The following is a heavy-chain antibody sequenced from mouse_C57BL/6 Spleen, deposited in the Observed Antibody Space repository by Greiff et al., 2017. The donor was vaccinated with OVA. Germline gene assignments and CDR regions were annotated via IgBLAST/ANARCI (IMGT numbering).Heavy chain of an antibody. Sequence: VKVVESGPGLVAPSQSLSITCTVSGFSLTSYGVHWVRQPPGKGLEWLVVIWSDGSTTYNSALKSRLSISKDNSKSQVFLKMNSLQTDDTAMYYCATVITPDYYAMDYWGQGTSVTVSS. J-gene: IGHJ4*01. CDR2: IWSDGST. V-gene: IGHV2-6*03. D-gene: IGHD1-1*01. CDR1: GFSLTSYG. CDR3: ATVITPDYYAMDY.